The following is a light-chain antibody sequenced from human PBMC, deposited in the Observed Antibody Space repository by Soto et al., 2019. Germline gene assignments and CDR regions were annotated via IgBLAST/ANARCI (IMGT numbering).Light chain of an antibody. J-gene: IGKJ1*01. V-gene: IGKV3-15*01. Sequence: EIVMTQSPATLSVSPGERATLSCRASQSVSSNLAWYQQKPGQAPRLLIYGASTRATGIPARFSGSGSETDFTLTISSLQSEDFAVYHCQQYSNWPQTFGQGTKVE. CDR1: QSVSSN. CDR2: GAS. CDR3: QQYSNWPQT.